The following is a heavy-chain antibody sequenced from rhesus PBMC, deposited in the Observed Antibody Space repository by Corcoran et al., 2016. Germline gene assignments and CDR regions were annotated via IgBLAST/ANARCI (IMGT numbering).Heavy chain of an antibody. J-gene: IGHJ3*01. CDR3: ARPYSSWTDDAFDF. CDR1: GGSISDDYY. V-gene: IGHV4-106*01. Sequence: QVQLQESGPGLVKPSETLSLTCAVSGGSISDDYYWSWIRQPPGKGLEWIGYIYGSGGGTNYNHSLKNRVTISIYTSKNQFSLKLSSVTAADTAVYYCARPYSSWTDDAFDFWGQGLRVTVSS. D-gene: IGHD6-13*01. CDR2: IYGSGGGT.